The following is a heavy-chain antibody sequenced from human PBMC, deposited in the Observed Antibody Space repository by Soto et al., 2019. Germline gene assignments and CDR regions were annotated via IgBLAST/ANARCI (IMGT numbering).Heavy chain of an antibody. Sequence: SVKVSCKPSGYIFINNGISWMRQAPGQGLEWMGGISPIFGTANYAQKFQGRVTITADESTSTAYMELSSLRSEDTAVYYCARAWELNAPFDYWGQGTLVTVSS. CDR3: ARAWELNAPFDY. CDR1: GYIFINNG. D-gene: IGHD1-26*01. J-gene: IGHJ4*02. V-gene: IGHV1-69*13. CDR2: ISPIFGTA.